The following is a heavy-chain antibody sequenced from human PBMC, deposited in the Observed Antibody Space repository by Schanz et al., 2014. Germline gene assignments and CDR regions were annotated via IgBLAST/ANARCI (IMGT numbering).Heavy chain of an antibody. CDR3: ARQGTTRVQYYMDV. CDR1: GGSITSSGFY. D-gene: IGHD1-1*01. J-gene: IGHJ6*03. Sequence: QVQLQESGPRLVKPSETLSLICTVSGGSITSSGFYWAWIRQPPGKGLEWIGSIYSNEGTPLYTPAHKSRAPISADTSKNHFSLKLTSVAAADTAVYYCARQGTTRVQYYMDVWGEGTSVFVS. V-gene: IGHV4-39*01. CDR2: IYSNEGTP.